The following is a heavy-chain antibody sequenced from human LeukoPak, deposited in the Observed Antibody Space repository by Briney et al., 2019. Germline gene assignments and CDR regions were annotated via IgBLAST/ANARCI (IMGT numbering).Heavy chain of an antibody. D-gene: IGHD2-15*01. Sequence: ASVKVSCKASGGTYSTYAVSGVRQAPGQGLVWMGGIIPVFGAANYAQKFQDRVTIITNESTSTAYMELSSLRSEDTAVYYCATNADIVVVVARRQDYYYYYMDVWGKGTTVTVSS. CDR3: ATNADIVVVVARRQDYYYYYMDV. V-gene: IGHV1-69*05. J-gene: IGHJ6*03. CDR1: GGTYSTYA. CDR2: IIPVFGAA.